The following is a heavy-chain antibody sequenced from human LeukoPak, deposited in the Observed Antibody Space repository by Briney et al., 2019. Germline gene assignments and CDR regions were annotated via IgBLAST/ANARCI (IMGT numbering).Heavy chain of an antibody. D-gene: IGHD3-10*01. CDR3: ARMDCYGSGNYAHYGMDV. CDR1: GFTFSTYG. V-gene: IGHV3-30*02. J-gene: IGHJ6*02. Sequence: GGSLRLSCAASGFTFSTYGMQWVRQAPGKGLEWVALIWNDGSNKYYADSVKGRFTISRDNSKNTLYLQMNSLRAEDTAVYNCARMDCYGSGNYAHYGMDVWGQGTTVTVSS. CDR2: IWNDGSNK.